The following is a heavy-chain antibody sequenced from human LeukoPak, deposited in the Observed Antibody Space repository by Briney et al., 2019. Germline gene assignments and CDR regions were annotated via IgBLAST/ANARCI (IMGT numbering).Heavy chain of an antibody. V-gene: IGHV3-74*01. D-gene: IGHD3-10*01. J-gene: IGHJ4*02. Sequence: PGGSLRLSCAASGFTFSTYWMHWVRQAPRKGLVWVSRINPDGSSTNYADSVKGRFTISRDNSKNTLYLQMNSLRAEDTAVYYCAKALPPWGFGELEVGFDYWGQGTLVTVSS. CDR2: INPDGSST. CDR3: AKALPPWGFGELEVGFDY. CDR1: GFTFSTYW.